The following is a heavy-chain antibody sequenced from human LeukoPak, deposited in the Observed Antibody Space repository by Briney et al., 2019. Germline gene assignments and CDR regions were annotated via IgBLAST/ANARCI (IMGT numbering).Heavy chain of an antibody. V-gene: IGHV3-21*01. D-gene: IGHD6-19*01. CDR2: ISSSSSYI. CDR1: GFTFSSYE. Sequence: PGGSLRLSCAASGFTFSSYEMNWVRQAPGKGLEWVSSISSSSSYIYYADSVKGRFTISRDNAKNSLYLQMNSLRAEDTAVYYCAREVDSSGWYSYYFDYWGQGTLVTVSS. CDR3: AREVDSSGWYSYYFDY. J-gene: IGHJ4*02.